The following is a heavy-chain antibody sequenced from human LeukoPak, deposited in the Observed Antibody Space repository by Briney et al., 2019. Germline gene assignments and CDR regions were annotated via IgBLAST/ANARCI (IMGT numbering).Heavy chain of an antibody. D-gene: IGHD3-22*01. CDR1: GGSVSSGSYY. Sequence: SETLSLTCTVSGGSVSSGSYYWSWIRQPPGKGLEWIGYIYYSGSTNYNPSLKSRATISLDTSKNQFSLKLSSVTAADTAVYYCAGASLYYDSSGQRTFDIWGQGTMVTVSS. CDR2: IYYSGST. V-gene: IGHV4-61*01. CDR3: AGASLYYDSSGQRTFDI. J-gene: IGHJ3*02.